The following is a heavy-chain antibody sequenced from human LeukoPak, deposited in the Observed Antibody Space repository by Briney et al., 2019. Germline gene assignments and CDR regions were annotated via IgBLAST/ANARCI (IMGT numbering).Heavy chain of an antibody. V-gene: IGHV4-39*01. CDR2: IYSTGST. D-gene: IGHD6-19*01. Sequence: SETLSLTCTVSNGSISTNSYYWDWLRQPPGKGLEWIGSIYSTGSTYYSPSLENRVTMSVDTSKTQLSLKLNSMTAADTAVYFCGRRYHGFDSSGPAYWGQGTLVTVSS. CDR1: NGSISTNSYY. CDR3: GRRYHGFDSSGPAY. J-gene: IGHJ4*02.